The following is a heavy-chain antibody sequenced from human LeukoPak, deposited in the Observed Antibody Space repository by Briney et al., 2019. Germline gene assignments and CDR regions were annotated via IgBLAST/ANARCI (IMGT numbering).Heavy chain of an antibody. CDR1: GFTFSNAW. CDR3: TTLSYAAAPT. V-gene: IGHV3-15*01. D-gene: IGHD2-2*01. CDR2: VRNETDGGTT. J-gene: IGHJ5*02. Sequence: GGSLRLSCAASGFTFSNAWMSWVRQAPGKGLEWVSRVRNETDGGTTDYAAPVQGRFTISRDDSKNTLYLQMNSLETDDTAVYYCTTLSYAAAPTWGQGTLVTVSS.